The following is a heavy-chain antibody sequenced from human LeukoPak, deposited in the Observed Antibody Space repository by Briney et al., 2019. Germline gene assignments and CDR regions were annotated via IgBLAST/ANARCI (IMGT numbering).Heavy chain of an antibody. CDR1: VFTFSSYA. CDR2: IKSKTAGGTT. V-gene: IGHV3-15*01. Sequence: GGSLRLSCAASVFTFSSYAMSWVRQARGKGLEWVGRIKSKTAGGTTDYAAPVKGRFTISRDDQENTLYLQMNSLQTEETAVYYCTTDASPYCTNGKCYSGGNFDYWGQRPRAPVSS. D-gene: IGHD2-8*01. CDR3: TTDASPYCTNGKCYSGGNFDY. J-gene: IGHJ4*02.